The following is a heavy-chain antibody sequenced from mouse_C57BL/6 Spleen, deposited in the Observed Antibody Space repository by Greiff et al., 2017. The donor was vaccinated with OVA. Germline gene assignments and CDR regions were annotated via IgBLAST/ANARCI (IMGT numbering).Heavy chain of an antibody. CDR2: IDPANGNT. CDR3: AVMITTRGYYFGY. V-gene: IGHV14-3*01. J-gene: IGHJ2*01. D-gene: IGHD2-4*01. Sequence: EVQLQQSVAELVRPGASVKLSCTASGFNIKNTSMHWVKQRPEQGLEWIGRIDPANGNTKYAPQFQGKATITADPSSNTDFLQLSSLTSEDTAIYYGAVMITTRGYYFGYWGQGTTLTVAS. CDR1: GFNIKNTS.